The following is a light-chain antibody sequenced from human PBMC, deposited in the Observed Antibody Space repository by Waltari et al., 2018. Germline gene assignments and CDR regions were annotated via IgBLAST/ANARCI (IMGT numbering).Light chain of an antibody. J-gene: IGLJ3*02. CDR3: SSYGGSNNWV. V-gene: IGLV2-8*01. CDR1: SGDVGGYNS. Sequence: QSALTQPPSASGSPGQSVTISCTGTSGDVGGYNSVSWYQQRPGKVPKLMISEVSKRPSGVPDRSSGSKSGNTASLTVSGLQAEDEAQYYCSSYGGSNNWVFGGGTKLTVL. CDR2: EVS.